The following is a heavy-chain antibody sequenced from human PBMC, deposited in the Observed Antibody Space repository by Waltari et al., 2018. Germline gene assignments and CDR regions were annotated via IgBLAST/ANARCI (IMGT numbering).Heavy chain of an antibody. CDR2: IRSKAYGGTT. CDR3: TRDRIAAAGKGHYYYYYYMDV. J-gene: IGHJ6*03. CDR1: GFTFGDYA. V-gene: IGHV3-49*04. D-gene: IGHD6-13*01. Sequence: EVQLVESGGGLVQPGRSLRLSCTASGFTFGDYAMSWVRQAPGKGLEWVGFIRSKAYGGTTEYAASVKGRFTISRDDSKSIAYLQMNSLKTEDTAVYYCTRDRIAAAGKGHYYYYYYMDVWGKGTTVTVSS.